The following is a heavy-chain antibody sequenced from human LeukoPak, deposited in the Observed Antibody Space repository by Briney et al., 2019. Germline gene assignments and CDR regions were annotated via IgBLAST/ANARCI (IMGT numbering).Heavy chain of an antibody. V-gene: IGHV4-4*02. CDR3: ASSESGLNYNWFDP. J-gene: IGHJ5*02. CDR2: IYHSGST. D-gene: IGHD3/OR15-3a*01. CDR1: GGSISSSYW. Sequence: SETLSLTCTVSGGSISSSYWWSWVRQPLGKGLEWIGEIYHSGSTNYNPSLKSRVTISVDKSKNQFSLRLSSVTAADTAVYYCASSESGLNYNWFDPWGQGTLVTVSS.